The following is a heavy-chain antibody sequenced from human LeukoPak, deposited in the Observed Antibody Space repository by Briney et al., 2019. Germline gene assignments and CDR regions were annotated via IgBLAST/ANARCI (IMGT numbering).Heavy chain of an antibody. CDR3: AKDVTRDPYTFFDY. CDR2: IQSVSGDT. V-gene: IGHV1-2*02. J-gene: IGHJ4*02. Sequence: GASVKVSCKTTGYTFTGYHLHWVRQPPGQGLEWMAWIQSVSGDTNYAQKFQGRVTVTREKFTRTSYIEVDRLRSDDTVVYDGAKDVTRDPYTFFDYGGQGTLVTVSS. CDR1: GYTFTGYH. D-gene: IGHD2-2*02.